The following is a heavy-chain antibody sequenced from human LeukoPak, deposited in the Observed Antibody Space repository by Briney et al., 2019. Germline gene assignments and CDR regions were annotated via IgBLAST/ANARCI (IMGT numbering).Heavy chain of an antibody. D-gene: IGHD5-18*01. CDR3: CGYSLY. Sequence: SETLPVTCTVSGGSIISYYWSWIRQPAGKGLKWIGRIYTSGSTNYNPSFKSRVTMSVDTSKNQFSLKLSSVTAADTAVYYCCGYSLYWGQGTLVTVSS. V-gene: IGHV4-4*07. CDR2: IYTSGST. J-gene: IGHJ4*02. CDR1: GGSIISYY.